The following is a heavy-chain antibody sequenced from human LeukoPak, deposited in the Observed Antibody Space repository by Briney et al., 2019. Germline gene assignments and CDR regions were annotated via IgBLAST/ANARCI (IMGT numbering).Heavy chain of an antibody. CDR2: ISGSGTTI. J-gene: IGHJ4*02. CDR1: GFTFSSYE. V-gene: IGHV3-48*03. Sequence: GGSLRLSCTASGFTFSSYEMNWVRQSPGKGLEWISYISGSGTTIYYADSVKGRFTISRDNAKNSLYLHMNSLRAEDTALYYCVRADWYGGFCYNWGQGTLVTVSS. D-gene: IGHD3-10*01. CDR3: VRADWYGGFCYN.